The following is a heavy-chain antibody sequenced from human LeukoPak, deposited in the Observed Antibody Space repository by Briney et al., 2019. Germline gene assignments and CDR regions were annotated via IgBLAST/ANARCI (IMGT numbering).Heavy chain of an antibody. Sequence: SETLSLTCTVSGGSISSYYWSWIRQPAGKGLEWIGRIYTSGSTNYNPSLKSRVTMSVDTSTNQFSPKLSSVTAVDTAVYYRAREGQWLVRGYYYMDVWGKGTTVTVSS. V-gene: IGHV4-4*07. CDR2: IYTSGST. J-gene: IGHJ6*03. D-gene: IGHD6-19*01. CDR1: GGSISSYY. CDR3: AREGQWLVRGYYYMDV.